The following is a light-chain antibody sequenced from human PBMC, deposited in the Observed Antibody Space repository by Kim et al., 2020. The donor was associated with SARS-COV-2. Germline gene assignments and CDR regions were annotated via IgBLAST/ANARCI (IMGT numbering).Light chain of an antibody. V-gene: IGLV3-21*04. CDR3: QVWDSSSGNV. Sequence: VAPGKTARITCGGNNIGSKSVHWYQQKPGQAPVLVIYYDSDRPSGSPERFSGSNSGNTATLTISRVEAGDEADYYCQVWDSSSGNVFGTGTKVTVL. CDR2: YDS. J-gene: IGLJ1*01. CDR1: NIGSKS.